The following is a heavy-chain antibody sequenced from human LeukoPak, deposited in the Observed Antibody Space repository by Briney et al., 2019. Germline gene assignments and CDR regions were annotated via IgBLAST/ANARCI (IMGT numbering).Heavy chain of an antibody. CDR3: ARGGYSGYDLPFDY. Sequence: PGGSLRLSCAASGFTFSSYWMSWVRQAPGKGLEWVANIKQDGSEKYYVDSVKGRFTISRDNAKNSLYLQMNSLRAEDTAVYYCARGGYSGYDLPFDYWGQGTLVTVSS. J-gene: IGHJ4*02. D-gene: IGHD5-12*01. CDR1: GFTFSSYW. CDR2: IKQDGSEK. V-gene: IGHV3-7*01.